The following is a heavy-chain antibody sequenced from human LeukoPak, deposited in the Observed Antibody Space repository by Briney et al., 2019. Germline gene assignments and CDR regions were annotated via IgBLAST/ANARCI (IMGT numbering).Heavy chain of an antibody. CDR2: ISNSGSTK. J-gene: IGHJ4*02. D-gene: IGHD1-26*01. V-gene: IGHV3-48*03. Sequence: SGGSLRLSCAASGFTFSSYEMNWIRQAPGKGLEWISYISNSGSTKYYADSVKGRFTISRDNAKNSLYLQMNSLRAEDTAVYYCARDTVGATTYWGQGTLVTVSS. CDR1: GFTFSSYE. CDR3: ARDTVGATTY.